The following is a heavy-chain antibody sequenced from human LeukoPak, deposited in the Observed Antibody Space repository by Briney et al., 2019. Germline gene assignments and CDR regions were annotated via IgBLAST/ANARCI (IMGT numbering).Heavy chain of an antibody. CDR3: ARGHTESADDYGNWFHP. Sequence: SETLSLTCTVSGGSISSYYWSWIRQPPGKGLEWIGYIYYSGTTKYNPSLKSRVTISVDTSKNQFSLKLTSLTAADTAVYYCARGHTESADDYGNWFHPWGQGTLVTVSS. V-gene: IGHV4-59*01. J-gene: IGHJ5*02. D-gene: IGHD5-12*01. CDR1: GGSISSYY. CDR2: IYYSGTT.